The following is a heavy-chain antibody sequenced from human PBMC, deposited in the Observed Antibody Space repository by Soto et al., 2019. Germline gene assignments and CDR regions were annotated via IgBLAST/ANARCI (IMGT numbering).Heavy chain of an antibody. CDR1: GFTFSSYA. CDR2: ISYDGSNK. V-gene: IGHV3-30-3*01. CDR3: ARDLEVAVAGA. D-gene: IGHD6-19*01. Sequence: QVQLVESGGGVVQPGRSLRLSCAASGFTFSSYAMHWVRQAPGKGLEWVAVISYDGSNKYYADSVKGRFTISRDNSKNALYLQMNSLRAEDTAVHYCARDLEVAVAGAWGQGTLVTVSS. J-gene: IGHJ5*02.